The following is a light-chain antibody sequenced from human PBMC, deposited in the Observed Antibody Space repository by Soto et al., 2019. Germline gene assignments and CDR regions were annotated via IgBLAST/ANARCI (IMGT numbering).Light chain of an antibody. J-gene: IGKJ3*01. Sequence: EIVMTQSPATLSVSPGERATLSCRASQSVSGNLAWYQQKPGQAPRLLIYDAFTRATGIPARFSGSGSGTEFTLTISSLQSEDFAVYYCQQYNNWPFFTFGPGTKVDI. CDR3: QQYNNWPFFT. CDR1: QSVSGN. V-gene: IGKV3-15*01. CDR2: DAF.